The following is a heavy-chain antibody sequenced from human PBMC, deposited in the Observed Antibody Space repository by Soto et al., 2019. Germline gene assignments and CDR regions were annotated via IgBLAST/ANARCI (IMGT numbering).Heavy chain of an antibody. V-gene: IGHV4-39*01. CDR2: IYYSGST. J-gene: IGHJ5*02. Sequence: SETLSLTCTVSGGSISSSSYYWGWIRQSPGKGLEWIGSIYYSGSTYYNPSLKSRVTISVDTSKNQFSLKLSSVTAADTAVYYCARLLTATLRFDPWGRGTLVTVSS. D-gene: IGHD5-12*01. CDR3: ARLLTATLRFDP. CDR1: GGSISSSSYY.